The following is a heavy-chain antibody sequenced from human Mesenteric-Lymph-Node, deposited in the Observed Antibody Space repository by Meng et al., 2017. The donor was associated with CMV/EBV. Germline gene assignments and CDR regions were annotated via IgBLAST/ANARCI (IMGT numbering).Heavy chain of an antibody. Sequence: TCAGYGGSFSGYYWSWIRQPPGKGLEWIWEINHSGSTNYNPSLKSRVTISVDTSKNQFSLKLSSVTAADTAVYYCARDKRSGSSFDYWGQGTLVTVSS. CDR3: ARDKRSGSSFDY. D-gene: IGHD1-26*01. CDR1: GGSFSGYY. J-gene: IGHJ4*02. V-gene: IGHV4-34*01. CDR2: INHSGST.